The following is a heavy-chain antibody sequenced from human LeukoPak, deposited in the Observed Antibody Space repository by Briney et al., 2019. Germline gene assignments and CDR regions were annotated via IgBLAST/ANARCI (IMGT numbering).Heavy chain of an antibody. J-gene: IGHJ4*02. D-gene: IGHD6-13*01. V-gene: IGHV4-59*01. CDR1: GASISSYY. CDR2: IYYRGST. CDR3: ASGPYPAAGTDHQFDY. Sequence: KPSETLSLTCTVSGASISSYYWSWIRQPPGKGLEWIGYIYYRGSTTYNPSLKSRVTISVDTSRNQFSLKLSSVTAADTAVYYCASGPYPAAGTDHQFDYWGQGTLVTVSS.